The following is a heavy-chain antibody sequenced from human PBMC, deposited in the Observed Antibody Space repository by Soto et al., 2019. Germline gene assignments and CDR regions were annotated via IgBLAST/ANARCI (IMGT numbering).Heavy chain of an antibody. CDR3: ARDWKGAEGFDP. CDR1: GYTFSTYG. Sequence: QVQLVQSGAEVKKPGASVKVSCKASGYTFSTYGFSWVRQAPGQGLEWMGWLGADNGDTNYAQNFQGRVTMTTDTHTTTSYMELRSMTADATAVYFCARDWKGAEGFDPWGQGTLVTVSS. D-gene: IGHD1-1*01. CDR2: LGADNGDT. V-gene: IGHV1-18*01. J-gene: IGHJ5*02.